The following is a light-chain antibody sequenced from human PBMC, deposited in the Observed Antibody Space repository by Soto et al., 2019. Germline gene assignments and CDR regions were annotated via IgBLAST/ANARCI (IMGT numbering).Light chain of an antibody. CDR3: QQSYSTVWT. Sequence: DIRMTQSPSSLSASVGDRVTITCRASQSISSYLNWYKQKPGKAPKLLIYAASSLQSGVPSRFSGSGSGTDFTLTISSLQPEDFATYYCQQSYSTVWTFGQGTKVDIK. CDR1: QSISSY. V-gene: IGKV1-39*01. CDR2: AAS. J-gene: IGKJ1*01.